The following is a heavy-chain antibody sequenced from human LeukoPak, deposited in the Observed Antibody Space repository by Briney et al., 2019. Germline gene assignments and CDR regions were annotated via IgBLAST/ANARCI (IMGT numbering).Heavy chain of an antibody. J-gene: IGHJ6*03. Sequence: GGSLRLSCAASGFTFSSYGMHWVRQAPGKGLEWVAFIRYDGSNKYYADSVKGRFTISRDNSKNTLYLQMNSLRAEDTAVYYCARDQQRYYGGNLNYYYMDVWGKGTTVTVSS. D-gene: IGHD4-23*01. CDR1: GFTFSSYG. V-gene: IGHV3-30*02. CDR2: IRYDGSNK. CDR3: ARDQQRYYGGNLNYYYMDV.